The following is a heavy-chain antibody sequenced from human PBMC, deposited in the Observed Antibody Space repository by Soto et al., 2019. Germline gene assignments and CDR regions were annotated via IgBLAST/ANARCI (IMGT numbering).Heavy chain of an antibody. CDR2: ISTYNGNT. V-gene: IGHV1-18*01. Sequence: ASVKVSCKTSGYTFTNHGITWVRQAPGQGLEWMGWISTYNGNTNYAQKFQGRVTMTTDTSTSTAYMELRSLRSDDTAVYYCAKDGGRCSSASCHPGVWGKGTTVTVS. CDR1: GYTFTNHG. D-gene: IGHD2-2*01. J-gene: IGHJ6*03. CDR3: AKDGGRCSSASCHPGV.